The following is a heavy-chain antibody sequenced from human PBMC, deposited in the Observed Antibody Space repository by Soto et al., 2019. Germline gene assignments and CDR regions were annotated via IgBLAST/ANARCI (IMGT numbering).Heavy chain of an antibody. D-gene: IGHD1-26*01. CDR2: IDPSDSYT. J-gene: IGHJ6*02. CDR1: GYSFTSYW. V-gene: IGHV5-10-1*01. CDR3: ARSLYSGSYYYYYGMDV. Sequence: GESLKISCQGSGYSFTSYWISWVRQMPGKGLEWMGRIDPSDSYTNYSPSFQGHVTISADKSISTAYLQWSSLKASDTAMYYCARSLYSGSYYYYYGMDVWGQGTTVTVSS.